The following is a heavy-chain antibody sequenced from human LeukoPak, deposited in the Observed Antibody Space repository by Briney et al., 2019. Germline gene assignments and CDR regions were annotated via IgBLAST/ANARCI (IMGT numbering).Heavy chain of an antibody. CDR1: GFTLSNYY. CDR3: WGADCSNSTCYLRRSWFDP. CDR2: INTSSHYI. J-gene: IGHJ5*02. Sequence: PWGSLRLSCAASGFTLSNYYMNWVRQAPGKGLEWVSSINTSSHYIYYKDSLRGRVTMSRDDAKNSLYMEMTSLRAEDTAVYYCWGADCSNSTCYLRRSWFDPWGQGTLVTVSS. D-gene: IGHD2-2*01. V-gene: IGHV3-21*01.